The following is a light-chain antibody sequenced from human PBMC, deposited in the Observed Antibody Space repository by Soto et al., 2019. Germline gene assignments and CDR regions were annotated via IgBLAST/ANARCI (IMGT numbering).Light chain of an antibody. CDR3: QQRET. Sequence: EIVLTQSPATLSLSPGERATLSCRASQGVSSYLAWYQQKPGQAPRLLIYDASNRATGIPARFSGSGPGTDFTLTISSLEPEDFAVYYCQQRETFGQGTKVEIK. V-gene: IGKV3D-11*01. CDR1: QGVSSY. J-gene: IGKJ1*01. CDR2: DAS.